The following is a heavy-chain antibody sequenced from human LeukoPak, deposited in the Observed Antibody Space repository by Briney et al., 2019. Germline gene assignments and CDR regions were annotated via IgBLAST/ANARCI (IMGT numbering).Heavy chain of an antibody. V-gene: IGHV3-23*01. CDR2: ISGSGGST. CDR1: GFTFSNYA. CDR3: APGGSGSYPNWFDP. J-gene: IGHJ5*02. D-gene: IGHD3-10*01. Sequence: GGSLRLSCAASGFTFSNYAMRWVRQAPGKGLEWVSAISGSGGSTYYADSVKGRFTISRDNSKNTLYLQMNSLRAEDTAVYYCAPGGSGSYPNWFDPWGQGTLVTVSS.